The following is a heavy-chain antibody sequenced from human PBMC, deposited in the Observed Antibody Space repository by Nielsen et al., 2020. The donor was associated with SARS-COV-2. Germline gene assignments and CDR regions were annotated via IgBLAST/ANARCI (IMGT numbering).Heavy chain of an antibody. CDR2: ISAYNGNT. D-gene: IGHD1-26*01. V-gene: IGHV1-18*01. CDR3: ARDLGIVGATTHDAFDI. CDR1: VYTFTAYA. Sequence: ASLKVSCKASVYTFTAYAISWVRPAPGQGLEWMGWISAYNGNTNYAQKLQGRVTMTTDTSTSTAYMELRSLRSDDTAVYYCARDLGIVGATTHDAFDIWGQGTMVTVSS. J-gene: IGHJ3*02.